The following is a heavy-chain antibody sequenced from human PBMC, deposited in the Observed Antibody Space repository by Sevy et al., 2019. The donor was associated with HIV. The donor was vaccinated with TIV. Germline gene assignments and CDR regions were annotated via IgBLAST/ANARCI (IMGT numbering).Heavy chain of an antibody. V-gene: IGHV3-21*01. CDR1: GFTFSSYR. CDR2: ISGLSNYI. J-gene: IGHJ6*02. Sequence: GGYLRLSCAASGFTFSSYRINWVRQAPGKGLEWVSSISGLSNYIFYSDSVKGRFTISRDIAKNSVYLQMNSLRAEDTAVYICAKALINWDGLDVWGQGTTVTVSS. CDR3: AKALINWDGLDV. D-gene: IGHD7-27*01.